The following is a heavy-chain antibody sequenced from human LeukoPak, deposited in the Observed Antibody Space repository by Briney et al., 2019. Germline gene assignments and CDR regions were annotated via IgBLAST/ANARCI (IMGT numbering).Heavy chain of an antibody. V-gene: IGHV3-48*02. CDR2: ISSSSRTI. CDR1: GFTFSSYS. D-gene: IGHD3-3*01. J-gene: IGHJ3*02. CDR3: ARSDSYYDFWSGYSSDAFDI. Sequence: GGSLRLSCAASGFTFSSYSMNWVRQAPGKGLEWVSYISSSSRTIYYADSVKGRFTISRDNAKNSLYLQRNSLRDEDTAVYYCARSDSYYDFWSGYSSDAFDIWGQGTMVTVSS.